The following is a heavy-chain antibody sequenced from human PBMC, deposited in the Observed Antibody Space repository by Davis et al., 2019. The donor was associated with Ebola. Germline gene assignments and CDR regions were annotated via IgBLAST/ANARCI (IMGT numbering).Heavy chain of an antibody. Sequence: PSETLSLTCAVYGGSFSGYYWSWIRQPPGKGLEWIGEINHSGSINYNPSLKSRVTISVDTSKNQFSLKLSSVTAADTAVYYCARRSGEMATILGYWYFDLWGRGTLVTVSS. J-gene: IGHJ2*01. CDR3: ARRSGEMATILGYWYFDL. CDR2: INHSGSI. D-gene: IGHD5-24*01. CDR1: GGSFSGYY. V-gene: IGHV4-34*01.